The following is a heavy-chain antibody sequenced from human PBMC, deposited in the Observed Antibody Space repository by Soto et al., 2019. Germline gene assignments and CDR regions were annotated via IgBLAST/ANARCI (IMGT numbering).Heavy chain of an antibody. V-gene: IGHV6-1*01. Sequence: SQTLSLTCAISGDSVSSNSAAWYWIRQSPSRGLEWLGRTYYRSKWYNDYAVSVKSRITINPDTSKNQFSLQLNSVTPEGTAVYYCASAHDYGGNKYYGMDVWGQGTTVTVSS. J-gene: IGHJ6*02. CDR2: TYYRSKWYN. CDR1: GDSVSSNSAA. CDR3: ASAHDYGGNKYYGMDV. D-gene: IGHD4-17*01.